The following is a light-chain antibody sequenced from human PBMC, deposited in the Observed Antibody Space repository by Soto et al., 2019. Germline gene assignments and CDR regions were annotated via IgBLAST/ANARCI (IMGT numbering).Light chain of an antibody. J-gene: IGKJ1*01. CDR1: QSISDW. CDR2: AAS. Sequence: DIQMTQSPSALSAPVVHGLTITRPAGQSISDWLAWFQLKPGKAPNLLIYAASRLQSGVPSRFSGSGSGTDFTLTLNSLQPEDFASYYCQQTYSLPGTFGQGTKVDTK. V-gene: IGKV1-39*01. CDR3: QQTYSLPGT.